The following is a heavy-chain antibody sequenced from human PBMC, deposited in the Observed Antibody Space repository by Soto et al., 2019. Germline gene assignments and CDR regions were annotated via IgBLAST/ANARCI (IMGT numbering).Heavy chain of an antibody. Sequence: PGWSLRLSCAASGFTFSSYAMSWVRQAPGKGLEWVSAISGSGGSTYYADSVKGRFTISRDNSKNTLYLQMNSLRAEDTAVYYCAKPYSYCSGGSCYPRPFDYWGQGTLVTVSS. V-gene: IGHV3-23*01. CDR1: GFTFSSYA. CDR3: AKPYSYCSGGSCYPRPFDY. J-gene: IGHJ4*02. D-gene: IGHD2-15*01. CDR2: ISGSGGST.